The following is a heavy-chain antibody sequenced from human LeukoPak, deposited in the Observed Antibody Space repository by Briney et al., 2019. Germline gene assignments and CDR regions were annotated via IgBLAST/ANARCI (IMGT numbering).Heavy chain of an antibody. V-gene: IGHV4-59*11. Sequence: SETLSLTCTVSGGSISSHYWSWIRQPPGLGLEWIGYIYYSGSTNYNPSLSSRVTISVDTSKNQFSLKLTSMTAADTAVYYCARGHCSSTSCYRNWLDPWGQGTLVTVSS. CDR2: IYYSGST. CDR1: GGSISSHY. D-gene: IGHD2-2*01. J-gene: IGHJ5*02. CDR3: ARGHCSSTSCYRNWLDP.